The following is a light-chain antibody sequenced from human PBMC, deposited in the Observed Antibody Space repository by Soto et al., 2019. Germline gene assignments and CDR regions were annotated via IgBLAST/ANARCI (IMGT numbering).Light chain of an antibody. CDR1: QIVRSW. V-gene: IGKV1-5*01. J-gene: IGKJ1*01. Sequence: IQMTQSPSSLSASVGDRVTITCRASQIVRSWLAWYQQKPGRAPKFLIYDAASLESGVPSRFSGSGSGTKFTLTVASLQLDDFATYYGQLYETFSGTFCPRANV. CDR2: DAA. CDR3: QLYETFSGT.